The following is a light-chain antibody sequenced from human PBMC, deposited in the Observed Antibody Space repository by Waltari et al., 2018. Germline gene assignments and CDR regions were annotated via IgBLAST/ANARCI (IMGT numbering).Light chain of an antibody. CDR3: AAGDDSLNGVV. CDR1: SSNIARNS. J-gene: IGLJ2*01. CDR2: ADK. Sequence: QSVLTQPPSASGTPGQRVTISCSGSSSNIARNSVNWYQQLPGTAPKLLIHADKQRASVVPDRFSGSKSVTSASLAISGLQSEEEADYYCAAGDDSLNGVVFGGGTKLTVL. V-gene: IGLV1-44*01.